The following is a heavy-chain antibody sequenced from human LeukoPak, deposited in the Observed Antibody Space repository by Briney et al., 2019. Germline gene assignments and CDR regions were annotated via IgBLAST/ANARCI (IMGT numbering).Heavy chain of an antibody. V-gene: IGHV4-61*02. CDR2: IYTSGST. CDR1: HGSISSGGYH. Sequence: PSETLSLTCTVSHGSISSGGYHWSWFRQPAGKGLEWIGRIYTSGSTNYNPSLKSRVTMSIDTSKNQFSLKLTSVTAADTAVYYCARGAYYDILTGYYSPEDYWGQGTLVTVSS. J-gene: IGHJ4*02. CDR3: ARGAYYDILTGYYSPEDY. D-gene: IGHD3-9*01.